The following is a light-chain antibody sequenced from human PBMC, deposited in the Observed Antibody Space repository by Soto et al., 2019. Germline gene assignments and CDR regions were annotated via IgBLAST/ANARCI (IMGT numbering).Light chain of an antibody. J-gene: IGLJ3*02. V-gene: IGLV2-8*01. CDR1: SSDVGACKY. Sequence: QSALTQPPSASGSPGQSVTITCTGSSSDVGACKYVSWYQQYPGKAPKLIIYEVTKRPSGVPDRFSGSKSGNTASLTVSGLKAEDEADYYRTSYVGNDIWVFGGGTKVTVL. CDR3: TSYVGNDIWV. CDR2: EVT.